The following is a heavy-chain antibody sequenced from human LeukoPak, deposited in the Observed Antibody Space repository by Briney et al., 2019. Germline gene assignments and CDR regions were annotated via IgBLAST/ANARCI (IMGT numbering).Heavy chain of an antibody. V-gene: IGHV4-39*07. Sequence: SETLSLTCTASGGSISSSSYYWGWIRQPPGKGLEWIGSIYYSGSTYYNPSLKSRVTISVDTSKNQFSLKLSSVTAADTAVYYCARDRGAVGGPWGQGTLVTVSS. J-gene: IGHJ5*02. CDR3: ARDRGAVGGP. D-gene: IGHD2-15*01. CDR1: GGSISSSSYY. CDR2: IYYSGST.